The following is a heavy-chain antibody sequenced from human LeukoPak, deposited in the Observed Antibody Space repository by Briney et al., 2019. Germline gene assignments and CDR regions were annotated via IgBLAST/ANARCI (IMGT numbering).Heavy chain of an antibody. V-gene: IGHV3-73*01. D-gene: IGHD1-26*01. CDR1: GFTFSGST. Sequence: GGSLRLSCAASGFTFSGSTMHWVRQASGKGLEWVGRIRTKVNSYATAYAASVKGRFTISRDDSKNTAYLQMNSLKTEDTAVYYCTRSAGGTFDYWGQRTLVTVSS. CDR3: TRSAGGTFDY. CDR2: IRTKVNSYAT. J-gene: IGHJ4*02.